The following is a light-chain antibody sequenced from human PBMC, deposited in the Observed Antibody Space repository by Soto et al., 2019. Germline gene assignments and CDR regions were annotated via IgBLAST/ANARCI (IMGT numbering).Light chain of an antibody. CDR1: QSLLHSNGYNY. CDR2: LGS. V-gene: IGKV2-28*01. Sequence: DIVMTQSPLSLPVTPGEPASISCRSSQSLLHSNGYNYLDWYLQKPGQSPQLLIYLGSNRASGVPDRFSGSGSGTDFTLKISRVEAEDFGVYYCIQAQRSPFTFGQGTRLEIK. CDR3: IQAQRSPFT. J-gene: IGKJ5*01.